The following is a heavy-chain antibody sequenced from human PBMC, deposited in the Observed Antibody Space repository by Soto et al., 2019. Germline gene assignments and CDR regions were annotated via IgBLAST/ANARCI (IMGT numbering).Heavy chain of an antibody. D-gene: IGHD4-4*01. CDR3: AHRTTVTSVDY. Sequence: SGSTLVNPTQTLTLTCTFSGFSLYTSGMVVGWIRQPPGKAPEWLAFIYWNDDKRYSPSLRSRLTITKDTSKNQVVLIMTNMDPGDTSTYYCAHRTTVTSVDYWGQGTLVTVSS. CDR1: GFSLYTSGMV. J-gene: IGHJ4*02. CDR2: IYWNDDK. V-gene: IGHV2-5*01.